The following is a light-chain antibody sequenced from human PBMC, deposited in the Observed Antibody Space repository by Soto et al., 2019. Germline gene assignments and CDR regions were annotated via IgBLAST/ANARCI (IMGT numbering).Light chain of an antibody. CDR2: GAS. Sequence: DIPMTQSPSSLSASVGDRVTITCRASQTISTFLNWYQKRPGKAPRLLIYGASTLQSGVPSRFNGSVSGTEFTLTIGSLQLEDFAIYSCQQGFSYPWTCGQGTKVEIK. CDR3: QQGFSYPWT. V-gene: IGKV1-39*01. J-gene: IGKJ1*01. CDR1: QTISTF.